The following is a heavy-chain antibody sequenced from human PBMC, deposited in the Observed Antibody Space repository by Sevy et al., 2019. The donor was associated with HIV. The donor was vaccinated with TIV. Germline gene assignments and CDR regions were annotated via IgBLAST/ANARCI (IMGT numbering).Heavy chain of an antibody. D-gene: IGHD3-16*01. Sequence: GGSLRLSCVASGFTFSKYAMSWVRQAPGKRLEWVSTISDSGRRTYYRDSVKGRFTVSRDNSKNMVDLQMNSLGVDDTAIYYCTRGGTPREEYYYYGLDVWGQGATVTVSS. J-gene: IGHJ6*02. CDR1: GFTFSKYA. V-gene: IGHV3-23*01. CDR3: TRGGTPREEYYYYGLDV. CDR2: ISDSGRRT.